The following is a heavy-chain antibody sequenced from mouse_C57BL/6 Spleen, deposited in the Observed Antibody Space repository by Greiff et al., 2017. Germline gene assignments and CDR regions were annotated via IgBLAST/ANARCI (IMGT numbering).Heavy chain of an antibody. V-gene: IGHV1-26*01. CDR1: GYTFTDYY. Sequence: EVKLQQSGPELVKPGASVKISCKASGYTFTDYYMNWVKQSHGKSLEWIGDINPNNGGTSYNQKFKGKATLTVDKSSSTAYMELRSLTSEDSAVYYCARSPDGYNYWGQGTTLTVSS. CDR3: ARSPDGYNY. J-gene: IGHJ2*01. D-gene: IGHD2-3*01. CDR2: INPNNGGT.